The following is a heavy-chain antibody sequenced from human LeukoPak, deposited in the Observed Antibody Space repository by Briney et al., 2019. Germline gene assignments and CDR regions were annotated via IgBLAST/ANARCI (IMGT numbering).Heavy chain of an antibody. CDR1: GGSISSYY. J-gene: IGHJ4*02. D-gene: IGHD5-24*01. Sequence: SETLSLTCTVSGGSISSYYWSWIRQPPGKGLEWIGYIYYSGSTNYNPSLKSRVTISVDTSKNQFSLKLSSVTAADTAVYYCARGAPMATPLDYWGQGTLVIVSS. V-gene: IGHV4-59*01. CDR2: IYYSGST. CDR3: ARGAPMATPLDY.